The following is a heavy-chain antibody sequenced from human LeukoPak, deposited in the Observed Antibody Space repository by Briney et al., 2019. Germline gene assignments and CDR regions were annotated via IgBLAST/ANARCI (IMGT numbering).Heavy chain of an antibody. V-gene: IGHV4-39*01. J-gene: IGHJ4*02. CDR2: IYYSGST. D-gene: IGHD5-18*01. CDR1: GGSISSSSYY. CDR3: ARLVGAVDTAINLDY. Sequence: SETLSLTCTVSGGSISSSSYYWGWIRQPPGKGLEWIGSIYYSGSTYYNPSLKSRVTISVDTSKNQFSLKLSSVTAADTAVYYCARLVGAVDTAINLDYWGQGTLVTVSS.